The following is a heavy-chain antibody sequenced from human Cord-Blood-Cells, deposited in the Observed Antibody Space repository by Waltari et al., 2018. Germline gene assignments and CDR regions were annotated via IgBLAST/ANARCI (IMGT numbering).Heavy chain of an antibody. CDR2: INHSGST. V-gene: IGHV4-34*01. CDR1: GGSCTVSY. Sequence: VQLQQRRRAPLTTSATPARTCSVTGGSCTVSYCRWSPQPPGKGLEWIGEINHSGSTNYNPSLKSRVTISVDTSKNQFSLKLSSVTAADTAVYYCARGGGTGTTYLDYWGQGTLVTVSS. CDR3: ARGGGTGTTYLDY. J-gene: IGHJ4*02. D-gene: IGHD1-1*01.